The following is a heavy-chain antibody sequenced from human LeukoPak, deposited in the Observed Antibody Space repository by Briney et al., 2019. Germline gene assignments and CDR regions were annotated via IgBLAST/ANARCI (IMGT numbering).Heavy chain of an antibody. CDR3: ARGDGQNPGYFEY. J-gene: IGHJ4*02. V-gene: IGHV4-59*01. D-gene: IGHD5-24*01. CDR1: SGSISIYS. Sequence: SQTLSPTCTVSSGSISIYSSDWVRQPPGEGPEWIGYIYFIGSTNYNTSLKRLVTISVDTSKHQFSLTLTSGTAADTAVYYCARGDGQNPGYFEYWGQGMLVAVPS. CDR2: IYFIGST.